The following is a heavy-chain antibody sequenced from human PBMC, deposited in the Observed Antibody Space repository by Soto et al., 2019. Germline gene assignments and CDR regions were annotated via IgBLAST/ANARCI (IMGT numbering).Heavy chain of an antibody. Sequence: GGSLRLSCAASGFTFSSYAMSWVRQAPGKGLEWVSAISGSGGSTYYADSVKGRFTISRDNSKNTLYLQMNSLRAEDTAVYYCAKVEDHSSGYSFAPYYFDYWGQGTLVTVSS. D-gene: IGHD3-22*01. J-gene: IGHJ4*02. CDR2: ISGSGGST. CDR1: GFTFSSYA. CDR3: AKVEDHSSGYSFAPYYFDY. V-gene: IGHV3-23*01.